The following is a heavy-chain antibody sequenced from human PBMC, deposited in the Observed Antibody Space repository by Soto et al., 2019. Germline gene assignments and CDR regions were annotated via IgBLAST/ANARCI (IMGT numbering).Heavy chain of an antibody. CDR2: ISGSGGST. J-gene: IGHJ4*02. CDR1: GFTFSSYA. CDR3: AKDRDYGDYRY. V-gene: IGHV3-23*01. D-gene: IGHD4-17*01. Sequence: LRLSCAASGFTFSSYAMSWVRQAPGKGLEWVSAISGSGGSTYYADSVKGRFTISRDNSKNTLYLQMDSLRAEDTAVYYCAKDRDYGDYRYWGQGTLVTVSS.